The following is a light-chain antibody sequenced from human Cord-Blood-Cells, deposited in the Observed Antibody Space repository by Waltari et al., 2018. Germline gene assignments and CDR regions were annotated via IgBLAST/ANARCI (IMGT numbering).Light chain of an antibody. J-gene: IGLJ2*01. CDR1: ALPKQY. CDR3: QSVDSSGTYVV. CDR2: KDS. Sequence: SYELTQPPSVSVSPGQTARITCSGDALPKQYAYWYQQKPGQAPVLVIYKDSERPSGIPERFSGSSSETTVTLTISGVQAEDEADYYCQSVDSSGTYVVFGGGTKLTVL. V-gene: IGLV3-25*03.